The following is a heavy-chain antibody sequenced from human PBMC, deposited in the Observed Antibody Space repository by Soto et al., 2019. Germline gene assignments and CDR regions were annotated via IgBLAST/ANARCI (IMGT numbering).Heavy chain of an antibody. V-gene: IGHV3-23*01. CDR1: GVTLSSYA. Sequence: GGSLRLSCAASGVTLSSYAMSWVRQAQGKGLEWVSAISGSGGSTYYADSVKGRFTISRDNSKNTLYLQMNSLRAEDTAVYYCAKGNRRYYYDSSGSWGQGTLVTVSS. CDR2: ISGSGGST. J-gene: IGHJ4*02. D-gene: IGHD3-22*01. CDR3: AKGNRRYYYDSSGS.